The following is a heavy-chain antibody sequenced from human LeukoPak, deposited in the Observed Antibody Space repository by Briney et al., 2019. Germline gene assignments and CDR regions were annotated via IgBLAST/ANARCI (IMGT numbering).Heavy chain of an antibody. CDR2: ISRSGTTI. CDR1: GFTFSSYE. Sequence: QAGGSLRLSCAASGFTFSSYEMNWVRQAPGKGLEWVSTISRSGTTIYYADSVKGRFTISRDNAKNSLFLQMNSLRAEDTAVYYCARVGVLSISWLLYWGQGTLVTISS. J-gene: IGHJ4*02. D-gene: IGHD6-13*01. V-gene: IGHV3-48*03. CDR3: ARVGVLSISWLLY.